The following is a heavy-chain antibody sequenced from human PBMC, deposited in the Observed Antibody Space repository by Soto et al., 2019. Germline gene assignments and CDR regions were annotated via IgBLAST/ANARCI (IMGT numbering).Heavy chain of an antibody. CDR2: IYYTGNT. CDR3: ARYHRYGRSFEF. Sequence: QVQLQESGPGVVKPSQTLSLTCTVSGGSISSGDYDWTWIRQPPGKGLGWIGYIYYTGNTYYNPSLKSRLTISLDTSRNQFSPKMSSATAADTAVYYCARYHRYGRSFEFWGPGTLVTASS. D-gene: IGHD2-2*01. J-gene: IGHJ4*02. CDR1: GGSISSGDYD. V-gene: IGHV4-30-4*01.